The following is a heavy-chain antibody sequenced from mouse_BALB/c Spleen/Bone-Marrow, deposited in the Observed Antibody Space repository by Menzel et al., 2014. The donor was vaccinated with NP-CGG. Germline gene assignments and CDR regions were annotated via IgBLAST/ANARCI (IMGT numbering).Heavy chain of an antibody. V-gene: IGHV5-17*02. CDR1: GFTFSSFG. Sequence: EVKVVESGGGLVQPGGSRKLSCAASGFTFSSFGVHWVRQAPEKGLEWVAYISSGSSTVFYADTVKGRFTVSRDNPKNTLFLQMSSLRSEDTAMYYCARSRGNFEDFDYWGQGTTLTVSS. J-gene: IGHJ2*01. D-gene: IGHD2-1*01. CDR3: ARSRGNFEDFDY. CDR2: ISSGSSTV.